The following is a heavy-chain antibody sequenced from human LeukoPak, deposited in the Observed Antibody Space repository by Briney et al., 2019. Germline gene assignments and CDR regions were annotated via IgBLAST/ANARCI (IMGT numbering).Heavy chain of an antibody. CDR3: ARATYDYYFDY. J-gene: IGHJ4*02. Sequence: HPGGSLRLSCAASGFTVSTNYMTWVRQAPGKGLEWVSVIYTDGDTCYADSAKGRFTISRDNSENTLYLQMNSLSAEDTAVYYCARATYDYYFDYWGQGTLVTVSS. CDR1: GFTVSTNY. D-gene: IGHD3-3*01. CDR2: IYTDGDT. V-gene: IGHV3-53*01.